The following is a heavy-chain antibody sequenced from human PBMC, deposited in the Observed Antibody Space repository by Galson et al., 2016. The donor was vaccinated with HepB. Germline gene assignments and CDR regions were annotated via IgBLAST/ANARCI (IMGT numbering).Heavy chain of an antibody. CDR2: IYSSGST. V-gene: IGHV4-61*02. Sequence: TLSLTCTVSGASLRNGDYYWSWVRQPAGKGLEWIGRIYSSGSTNYNPSLNSRVTISLDMSNQQFSLEMNSVTAADTAVYYCTREGGVYQYTGMDVWGKGTTVTVSS. CDR3: TREGGVYQYTGMDV. CDR1: GASLRNGDYY. D-gene: IGHD3-16*01. J-gene: IGHJ6*04.